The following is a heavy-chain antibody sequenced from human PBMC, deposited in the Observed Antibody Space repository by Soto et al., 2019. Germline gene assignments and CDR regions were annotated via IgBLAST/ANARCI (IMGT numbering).Heavy chain of an antibody. J-gene: IGHJ4*02. CDR3: ARGWGYDRYDYYYAY. Sequence: QVQLVQSGAEVRKPGSSVKVSCKASGGTFSRHAISWVRQAPGQGLEWMGGIIPIFGTANHAQKFQGRVTIIADESTSTVYMELSSLRSEDTAMYYCARGWGYDRYDYYYAYWGQGTLVIVSS. V-gene: IGHV1-69*01. D-gene: IGHD3-16*01. CDR2: IIPIFGTA. CDR1: GGTFSRHA.